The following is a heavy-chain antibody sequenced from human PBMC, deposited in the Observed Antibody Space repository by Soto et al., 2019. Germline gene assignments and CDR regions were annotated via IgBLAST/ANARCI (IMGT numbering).Heavy chain of an antibody. CDR3: ARMRFGEGPYWFDP. Sequence: QVQLQESGPGLVKPSETLSLTCNVSGGFVSSASYFWSWIRQPPGKEMEFIAYVYYTGTTKYSHSLKSRASISLDTSKNPFSLNLSSVTTADTAIYYCARMRFGEGPYWFDPWGQGILVTVS. J-gene: IGHJ5*02. D-gene: IGHD3-3*01. CDR2: VYYTGTT. V-gene: IGHV4-61*01. CDR1: GGFVSSASYF.